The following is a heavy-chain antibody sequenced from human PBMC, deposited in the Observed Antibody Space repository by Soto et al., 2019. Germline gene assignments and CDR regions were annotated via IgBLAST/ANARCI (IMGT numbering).Heavy chain of an antibody. V-gene: IGHV4-59*01. J-gene: IGHJ4*02. D-gene: IGHD3-22*01. CDR2: IYYSGST. CDR3: ARVRGNYYDSSGYYSGEYYFDY. CDR1: GGSISSYY. Sequence: SETLSLTCTVSGGSISSYYWSWIRQPPGKGLEWIGYIYYSGSTNYNPSLKSRVTISVDTSKNQFSLMLSSVAAADTAVYYCARVRGNYYDSSGYYSGEYYFDYWGQGTLVTVSS.